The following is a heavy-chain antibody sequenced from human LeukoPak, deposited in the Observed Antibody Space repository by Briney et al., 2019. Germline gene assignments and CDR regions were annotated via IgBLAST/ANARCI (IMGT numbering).Heavy chain of an antibody. CDR3: ARYADTQRWLDL. J-gene: IGHJ5*02. Sequence: SQTLSLTCTVSGDSISSGAYFWSWIRQHPGKGLDWIGYIYNTGTTYYNPSLRGRVIISVDTSKNQFSLKLSSVTAADTAVYYCARYADTQRWLDLWGQGTLVTVSS. V-gene: IGHV4-31*03. D-gene: IGHD5-24*01. CDR2: IYNTGTT. CDR1: GDSISSGAYF.